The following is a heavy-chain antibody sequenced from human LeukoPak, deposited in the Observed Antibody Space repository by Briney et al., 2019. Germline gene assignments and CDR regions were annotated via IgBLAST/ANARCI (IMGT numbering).Heavy chain of an antibody. D-gene: IGHD1-1*01. Sequence: GGSLRLSCAASGFTFSNYAIHWVRQAPGKGLEWVAFIRYDGSNKYYADSVKGRFTISRDNSKNTLYLQMNSLRAEDTAVYYCAGMPSFDYWGQGTLVTVSS. J-gene: IGHJ4*02. CDR3: AGMPSFDY. V-gene: IGHV3-30*02. CDR2: IRYDGSNK. CDR1: GFTFSNYA.